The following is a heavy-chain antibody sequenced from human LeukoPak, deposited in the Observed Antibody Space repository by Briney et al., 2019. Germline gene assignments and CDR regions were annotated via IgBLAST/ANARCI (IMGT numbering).Heavy chain of an antibody. CDR2: ISSNGGST. D-gene: IGHD3-10*01. CDR1: GFTFSSYA. J-gene: IGHJ4*02. Sequence: GGSLRLSCSASGFTFSSYAMHWVRQAPGKGLEYVSAISSNGGSTYYADSVKGRFTISRDNSKNTLYLQMSSLSAEDTAVYYCVKDVAGFDGSGSLDYWGQGTLVTVSS. CDR3: VKDVAGFDGSGSLDY. V-gene: IGHV3-64D*06.